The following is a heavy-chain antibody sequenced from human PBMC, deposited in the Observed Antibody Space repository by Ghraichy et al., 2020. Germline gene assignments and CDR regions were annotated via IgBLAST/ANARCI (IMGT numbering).Heavy chain of an antibody. D-gene: IGHD5-12*01. CDR3: ARHGYSGYYSWVWFDS. CDR2: IIAYNGNT. J-gene: IGHJ5*01. CDR1: GYTFTTYA. V-gene: IGHV1-18*01. Sequence: ASVKVSCKASGYTFTTYAISWVRQAPGRGLEWLGWIIAYNGNTDYAQNLQGRVTITTDTSTNTAYMELRSLRSDATAVYYCARHGYSGYYSWVWFDSWGQGTLVTVSP.